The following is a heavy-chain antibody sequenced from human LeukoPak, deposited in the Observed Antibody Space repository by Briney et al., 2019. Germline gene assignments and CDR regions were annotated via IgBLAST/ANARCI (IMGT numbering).Heavy chain of an antibody. Sequence: RSSETLSLTCTVSGASISSGAYDWIWIHQCPGKGLEWIGHIFLSGTTFFNPSLKSRLTISAHMSKNQFSLTLTSVTAADTAVYYCARGGTISNDWGDYNWVDPWGQGTLVTVSS. CDR3: ARGGTISNDWGDYNWVDP. D-gene: IGHD4-17*01. J-gene: IGHJ5*02. CDR2: IFLSGTT. V-gene: IGHV4-31*03. CDR1: GASISSGAYD.